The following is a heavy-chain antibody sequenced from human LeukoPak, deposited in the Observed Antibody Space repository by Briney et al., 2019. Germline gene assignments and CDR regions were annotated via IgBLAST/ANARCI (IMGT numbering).Heavy chain of an antibody. CDR3: ARDHEYYYGSGSYYPGGCDY. Sequence: ASVKVSCKASEYTFTSYYMHWVRQAPGQGLEWMGIINPSGGSTSYAQKFQGRVTMTRDTSTSTVYMELSSLRSEDTAVYYCARDHEYYYGSGSYYPGGCDYWGQGTLVTVSS. V-gene: IGHV1-46*01. CDR1: EYTFTSYY. J-gene: IGHJ4*02. D-gene: IGHD3-10*01. CDR2: INPSGGST.